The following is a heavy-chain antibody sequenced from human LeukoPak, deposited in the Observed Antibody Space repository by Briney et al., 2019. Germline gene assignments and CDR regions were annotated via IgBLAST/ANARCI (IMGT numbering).Heavy chain of an antibody. CDR3: ARDEGYSSSWYFDY. J-gene: IGHJ4*02. CDR1: GFTFSSYG. CDR2: IWYDGSNK. V-gene: IGHV3-33*08. Sequence: GGSLRLPCAASGFTFSSYGMHWVRQAPGKGLEWVAVIWYDGSNKYYADSVKGRFTISRDNSKNTLYLQMNSLRAEDTAVYYCARDEGYSSSWYFDYWGQGTLVTVSS. D-gene: IGHD6-13*01.